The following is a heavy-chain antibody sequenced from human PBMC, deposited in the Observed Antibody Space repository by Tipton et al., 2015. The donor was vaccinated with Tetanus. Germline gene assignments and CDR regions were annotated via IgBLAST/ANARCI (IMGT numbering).Heavy chain of an antibody. Sequence: SLRLSCAASGFTFSTNAMHWVRQAPGKGLEWVAAIWNDGSYKYYADSVKGRFTVSRDNSKNTLYLEMNSLRAEDTAVYYCARVGISQNAYSYVYYGLDVWGQGTTVTVSS. D-gene: IGHD5-18*01. CDR1: GFTFSTNA. V-gene: IGHV3-33*01. J-gene: IGHJ6*02. CDR2: IWNDGSYK. CDR3: ARVGISQNAYSYVYYGLDV.